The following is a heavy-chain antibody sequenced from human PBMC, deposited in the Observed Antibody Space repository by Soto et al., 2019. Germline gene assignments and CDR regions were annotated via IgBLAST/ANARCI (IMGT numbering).Heavy chain of an antibody. Sequence: GGSLRLSCAASGFTFSSYAMSWVRQAPGKGLEWVSGISGSGRTDYADSVKGRFTISRDNSKNTLFLQMNSLRAEDTAIYYCAKVQAAAGSDYWGQGTLVTVSS. CDR3: AKVQAAAGSDY. CDR2: ISGSGRT. D-gene: IGHD6-13*01. V-gene: IGHV3-23*01. CDR1: GFTFSSYA. J-gene: IGHJ4*02.